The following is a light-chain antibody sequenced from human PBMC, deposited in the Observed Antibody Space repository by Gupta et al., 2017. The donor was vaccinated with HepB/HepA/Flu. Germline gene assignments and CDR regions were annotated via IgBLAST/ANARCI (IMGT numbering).Light chain of an antibody. CDR3: QTWATGHFV. CDR2: LNIDGSH. V-gene: IGLV4-69*01. Sequence: QLVLTQSPSASASLGASVKLTCTLSSGHSSYAIAWHQQQPEKGPRYLMRLNIDGSHYKGDEIPDRFSGSSSGAARSLTISSLQSEDEADYYCQTWATGHFVFGGGTKITVL. CDR1: SGHSSYA. J-gene: IGLJ3*02.